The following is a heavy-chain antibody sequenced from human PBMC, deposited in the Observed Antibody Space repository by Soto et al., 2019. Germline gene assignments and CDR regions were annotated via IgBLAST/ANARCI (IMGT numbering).Heavy chain of an antibody. D-gene: IGHD3-22*01. J-gene: IGHJ3*02. CDR1: GFTVSSNY. CDR2: ISGSGGST. CDR3: ANSEVITPDEAFDI. Sequence: EVQLVESGGGLIQPGGSLRLSCAVSGFTVSSNYITWVRQAPGKGLEWVSVISGSGGSTYYADSVKGRFTISRDNSKNTLYLEMNSLRAEDTAVYYCANSEVITPDEAFDIWGQGTMVTVSS. V-gene: IGHV3-53*01.